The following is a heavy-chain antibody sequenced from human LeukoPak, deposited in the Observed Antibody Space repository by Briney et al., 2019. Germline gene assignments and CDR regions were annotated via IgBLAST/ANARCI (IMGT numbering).Heavy chain of an antibody. CDR3: ARAGVVIMEQFDY. D-gene: IGHD3-3*01. V-gene: IGHV3-21*01. Sequence: GGSLRLSCAASGFTFSSYGMSWVRQAPGKGLEWVSSISSSSSYIYYADSVKGRFTISRDNAKNSLYLQMNSLRAEDTAVYYCARAGVVIMEQFDYWGQGTLVTVSS. CDR1: GFTFSSYG. CDR2: ISSSSSYI. J-gene: IGHJ4*02.